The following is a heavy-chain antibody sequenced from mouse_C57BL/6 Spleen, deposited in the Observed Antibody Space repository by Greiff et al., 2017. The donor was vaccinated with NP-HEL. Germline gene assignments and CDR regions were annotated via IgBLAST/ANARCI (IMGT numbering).Heavy chain of an antibody. CDR2: INPNNGGT. CDR3: ARTGWEYDPCAY. D-gene: IGHD2-14*01. J-gene: IGHJ3*01. V-gene: IGHV1-26*01. Sequence: VQLQQSGPELVKPGASVKISCKASGYTFTDYYMNWVKQSHGQSLEWIGDINPNNGGTNYNQKFKGKATLTVDKSSSTAYMELRSLTSEDSAVYYCARTGWEYDPCAYWGKGTLVTVSA. CDR1: GYTFTDYY.